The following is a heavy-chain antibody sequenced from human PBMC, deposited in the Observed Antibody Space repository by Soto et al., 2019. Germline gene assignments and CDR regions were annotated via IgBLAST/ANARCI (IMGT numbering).Heavy chain of an antibody. CDR2: ISYDGSNK. CDR1: GFTFSSYG. CDR3: ARQYSSGSFDY. Sequence: GSLRLSCAASGFTFSSYGMHWVRQAPGKGLEWVAVISYDGSNKYYADSVKGRFTISRDNSKNTLYLQMNSLRAEDTAVYYCARQYSSGSFDYWGQGTLVTVSS. V-gene: IGHV3-30*03. D-gene: IGHD6-19*01. J-gene: IGHJ4*02.